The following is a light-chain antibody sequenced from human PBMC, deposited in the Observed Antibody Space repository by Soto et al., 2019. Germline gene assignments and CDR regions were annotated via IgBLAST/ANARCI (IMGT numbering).Light chain of an antibody. Sequence: DIQMTQSPSSLSASVGDRVTITCRASQSISSYLNWYQQKPGKAPKLLIYAASSLQSGVPSRFSGSGSWTYFTLTISSLQPEDFATYYCQQSYSTPSTFGQGTKVEIK. J-gene: IGKJ1*01. CDR3: QQSYSTPST. CDR2: AAS. V-gene: IGKV1-39*01. CDR1: QSISSY.